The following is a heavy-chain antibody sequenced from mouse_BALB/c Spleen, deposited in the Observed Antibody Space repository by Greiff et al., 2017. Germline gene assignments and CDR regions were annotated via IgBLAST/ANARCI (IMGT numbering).Heavy chain of an antibody. CDR1: GFTFSDYY. J-gene: IGHJ2*01. V-gene: IGHV5-4*02. CDR2: ISDGGSYT. Sequence: EVQLVESGGGLVKPGGSLKLSCAASGFTFSDYYMYWVRQTPEKRLEWVATISDGGSYTYYPDSVKGRFTISRDNAKNNLYLQMSSLKSEDTAMYYCARGITTVVATLGYYFDYWGQGTTLTVSS. CDR3: ARGITTVVATLGYYFDY. D-gene: IGHD1-1*01.